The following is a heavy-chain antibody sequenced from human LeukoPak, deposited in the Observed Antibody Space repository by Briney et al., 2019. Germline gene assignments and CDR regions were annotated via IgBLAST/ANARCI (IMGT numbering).Heavy chain of an antibody. Sequence: GGSLRLSCAASGFSFNSDWMDWVRQAPGKGLEWVAVISKDGSDKYYPGSVRGRFTISRDNSKNTIYLQMDSLRAEDTAIYYCARDYWWNYDYWGQGTLVTVSS. D-gene: IGHD1-7*01. CDR3: ARDYWWNYDY. CDR1: GFSFNSDW. V-gene: IGHV3-30-3*01. J-gene: IGHJ4*02. CDR2: ISKDGSDK.